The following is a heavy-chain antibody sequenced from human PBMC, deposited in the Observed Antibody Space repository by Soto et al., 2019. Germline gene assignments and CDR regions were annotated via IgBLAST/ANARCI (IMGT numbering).Heavy chain of an antibody. Sequence: PVGSLRLSCAASGFNFSNYGMNWVRQAPGKGLEWVSSISSSGSYIYYADSMKGRFTISRDNAKNSLFLQMNTLRVEDTAVYYCARAKVLSEQGSGSYYLDYWGQGTLVTVSS. CDR3: ARAKVLSEQGSGSYYLDY. D-gene: IGHD3-10*01. V-gene: IGHV3-21*01. J-gene: IGHJ4*02. CDR2: ISSSGSYI. CDR1: GFNFSNYG.